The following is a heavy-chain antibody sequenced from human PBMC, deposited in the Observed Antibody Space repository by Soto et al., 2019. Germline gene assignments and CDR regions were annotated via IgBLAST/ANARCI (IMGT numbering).Heavy chain of an antibody. Sequence: EVQLVETGGGLIQPGGSLRLSCAASGFSVGSNYMTWVRQSPGKGLEWVSLIYSNGDTDYADSVKGRFSISRDNFKNTLYLQMNNLRAEDTAVYHCARKSVSSPVPEADGVWGRGTLVTVSS. J-gene: IGHJ4*02. V-gene: IGHV3-53*02. D-gene: IGHD2-8*01. CDR1: GFSVGSNY. CDR2: IYSNGDT. CDR3: ARKSVSSPVPEADGV.